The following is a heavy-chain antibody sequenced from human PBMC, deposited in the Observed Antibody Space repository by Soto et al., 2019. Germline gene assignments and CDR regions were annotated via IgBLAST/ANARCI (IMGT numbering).Heavy chain of an antibody. CDR3: ARGQDWYSSSWRSCDY. CDR1: GFTFSSYG. D-gene: IGHD6-13*01. CDR2: IWYDGSNK. Sequence: QVQLVESGGGVVQPGRSLRLSCAASGFTFSSYGMHWVRQAPGKGLEWVAVIWYDGSNKYYADSVKGRFTISRDNSKNTLYLQMNSLRAEDTAVYYCARGQDWYSSSWRSCDYWGQGTLVTVSS. J-gene: IGHJ4*02. V-gene: IGHV3-33*01.